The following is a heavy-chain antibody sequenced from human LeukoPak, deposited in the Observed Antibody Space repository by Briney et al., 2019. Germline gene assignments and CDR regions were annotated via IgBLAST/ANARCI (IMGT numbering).Heavy chain of an antibody. Sequence: GGSLRLSCAASGFTFSSYAMHWVRQAPGKGLEWVAVISYDGSNKYYADSVKGRFTISRDNSKNTLYLQMNSLRAEDTAVYYCATPGVVIPNDAFDIWGQGTMVTVSS. CDR1: GFTFSSYA. CDR2: ISYDGSNK. CDR3: ATPGVVIPNDAFDI. J-gene: IGHJ3*02. V-gene: IGHV3-30*04. D-gene: IGHD3-22*01.